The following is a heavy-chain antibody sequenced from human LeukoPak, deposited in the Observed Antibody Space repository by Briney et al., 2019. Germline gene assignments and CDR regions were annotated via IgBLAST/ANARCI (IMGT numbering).Heavy chain of an antibody. CDR3: ARGRDYDSSGYYGDV. V-gene: IGHV4-34*01. D-gene: IGHD3-22*01. CDR1: GGSFSGYY. J-gene: IGHJ6*02. CDR2: INHSGST. Sequence: SETLSLTCAVYGGSFSGYYWSWIRQPPGKGLEWIGEINHSGSTNYNPSLKSRVTISVDTSKNQFSLKLSSVTAADTAVYYCARGRDYDSSGYYGDVWGQGTTVTVSS.